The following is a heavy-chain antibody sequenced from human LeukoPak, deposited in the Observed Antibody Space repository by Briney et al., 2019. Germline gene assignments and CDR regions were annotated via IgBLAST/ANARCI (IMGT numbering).Heavy chain of an antibody. CDR2: ISAYNGNT. J-gene: IGHJ4*02. CDR1: GYTFTSYG. Sequence: GASVKVSCKASGYTFTSYGISWVRQAPGQGLEWMGWISAYNGNTNYAQKLQGRVTMTTDTSTSTAYMELRSLRSDDTAVYYCARAKLGSYYDSSGLFDYWGQGTLVTASS. CDR3: ARAKLGSYYDSSGLFDY. D-gene: IGHD3-22*01. V-gene: IGHV1-18*01.